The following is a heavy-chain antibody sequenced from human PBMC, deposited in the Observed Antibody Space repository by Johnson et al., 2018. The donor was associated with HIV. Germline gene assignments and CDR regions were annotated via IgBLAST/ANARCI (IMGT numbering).Heavy chain of an antibody. CDR3: AKDLTKDYGDYSGDAFDI. D-gene: IGHD4-17*01. V-gene: IGHV3-9*01. CDR1: GFTFDDYA. Sequence: VQLVESGGGLVQPGRSLRLSCAASGFTFDDYAMHWVRQAPGKGLEWVSGISWNSGSIGYADSVKGRFTISRDNAKNSLYLQMNSLRAEDTALYYCAKDLTKDYGDYSGDAFDIWGQGTMVTVSS. CDR2: ISWNSGSI. J-gene: IGHJ3*02.